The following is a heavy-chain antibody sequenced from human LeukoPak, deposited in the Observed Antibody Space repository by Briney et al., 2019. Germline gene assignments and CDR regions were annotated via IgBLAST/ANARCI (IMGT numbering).Heavy chain of an antibody. Sequence: GGSLRLSCEASGFAFSFFAMSWLRQAPGKGLEWVSTINSNSGTRSYAASVRGRFTISRGNSKNTLYLQLNTLRADDTAVYYCAKPISGGLAVTADWFAPWGQGTLVVVSS. D-gene: IGHD6-19*01. V-gene: IGHV3-23*01. J-gene: IGHJ5*01. CDR2: INSNSGTR. CDR3: AKPISGGLAVTADWFAP. CDR1: GFAFSFFA.